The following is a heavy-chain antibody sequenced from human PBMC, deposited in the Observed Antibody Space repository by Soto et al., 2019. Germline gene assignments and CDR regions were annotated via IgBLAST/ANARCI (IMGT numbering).Heavy chain of an antibody. J-gene: IGHJ4*02. CDR3: ARVFGSSVYYLFPAYYFDY. V-gene: IGHV3-23*01. CDR1: GFTFSSYA. D-gene: IGHD3-22*01. Sequence: GGSLRLSCAASGFTFSSYAMSWVRQAPGKGLEWVSAISGSGGSTYYADSVKGRFTISRDNSKNTLYLQMNSLRAEDTAVYYCARVFGSSVYYLFPAYYFDYWGQGPLVTVSS. CDR2: ISGSGGST.